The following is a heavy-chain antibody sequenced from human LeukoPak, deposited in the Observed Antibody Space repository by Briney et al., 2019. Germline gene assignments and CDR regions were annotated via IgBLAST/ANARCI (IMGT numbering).Heavy chain of an antibody. CDR3: TTDRLDNSGWSRGFDY. CDR2: IKTKTDGGTT. Sequence: PGGSLRLSCAASGFRFNNAWMNWVRQAPGKGLEWIAHIKTKTDGGTTDYAAPVKGRFTISRDDSKNTLYLQVNSLKSEDTAVYYCTTDRLDNSGWSRGFDYWGQGTLVTVSS. V-gene: IGHV3-15*01. D-gene: IGHD6-19*01. CDR1: GFRFNNAW. J-gene: IGHJ4*02.